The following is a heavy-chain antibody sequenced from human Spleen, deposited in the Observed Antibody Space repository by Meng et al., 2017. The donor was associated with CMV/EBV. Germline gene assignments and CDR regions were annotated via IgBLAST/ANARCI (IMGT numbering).Heavy chain of an antibody. V-gene: IGHV4-4*02. CDR1: GGSISSDSW. CDR2: IYQSGRT. J-gene: IGHJ6*02. CDR3: ALAYYYYYGMDV. Sequence: SETLSLTCAVSGGSISSDSWWTWVRQAPGKGLEWIGQIYQSGRTNYNPSLKSRVTMSVDKSKNQFSLKLTSVTAADTAVYYCALAYYYYYGMDVWGQGTTVTVSS.